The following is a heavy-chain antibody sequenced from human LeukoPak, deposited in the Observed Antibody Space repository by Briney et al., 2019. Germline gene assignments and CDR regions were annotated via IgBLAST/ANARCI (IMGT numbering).Heavy chain of an antibody. CDR1: GFTFSSYW. J-gene: IGHJ6*02. CDR2: IKQDGSEK. CDR3: ARDQNTAMAYYYGMDV. D-gene: IGHD5-18*01. Sequence: GGSLRLSCAASGFTFSSYWMTWVRQAPGKGLEWVANIKQDGSEKYYVDSVKGRFTISRDNAKNSLYLQMNSLRAEDTAVYYCARDQNTAMAYYYGMDVWGQGATVTVSS. V-gene: IGHV3-7*01.